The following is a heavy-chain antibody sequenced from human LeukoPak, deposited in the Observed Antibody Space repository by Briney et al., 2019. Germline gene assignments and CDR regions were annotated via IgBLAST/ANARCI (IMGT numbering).Heavy chain of an antibody. Sequence: ASVKVSCKASGGTFSSYAISWVRQAPGQGREWMGRIIPIFGTANYAQKFQGRVTITTDESTSTAYMELSSLRSEDTAVYYCARRYSYHDAFDIWGQGTMVTVSS. V-gene: IGHV1-69*05. CDR1: GGTFSSYA. J-gene: IGHJ3*02. D-gene: IGHD5-18*01. CDR2: IIPIFGTA. CDR3: ARRYSYHDAFDI.